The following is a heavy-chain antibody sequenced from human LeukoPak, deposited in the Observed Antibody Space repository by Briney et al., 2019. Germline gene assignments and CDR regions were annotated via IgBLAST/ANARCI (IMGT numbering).Heavy chain of an antibody. V-gene: IGHV3-66*02. CDR3: ARGSSWPMFDI. Sequence: PVGSLRLSRVAPGFTVSNHYMSWVRQTPGKGLEWVSITYSGGSTYYADSVKGRFTISRDNSKNTLFLQMNSLRGEDTAVYYCARGSSWPMFDIWGQGTMVTVSS. CDR2: TYSGGST. CDR1: GFTVSNHY. J-gene: IGHJ3*02. D-gene: IGHD6-13*01.